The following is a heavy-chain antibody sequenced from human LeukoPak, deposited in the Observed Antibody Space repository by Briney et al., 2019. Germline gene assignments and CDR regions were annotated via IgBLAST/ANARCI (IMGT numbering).Heavy chain of an antibody. J-gene: IGHJ4*02. D-gene: IGHD3-22*01. V-gene: IGHV3-30-3*01. CDR2: ISYDGSNK. Sequence: GGSLRLSCAASGFTFSSYAMHWVRQAPGKGLEWVAAISYDGSNKYYADSVKGRFTISRDNSKNTLYLQMNSLRAEDTAVYYCARDLSADYYDSSGIDYWGQGTLVTVSS. CDR1: GFTFSSYA. CDR3: ARDLSADYYDSSGIDY.